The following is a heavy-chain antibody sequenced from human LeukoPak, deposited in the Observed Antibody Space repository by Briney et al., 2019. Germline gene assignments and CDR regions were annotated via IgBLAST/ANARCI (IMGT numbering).Heavy chain of an antibody. CDR1: GSTFSDYY. CDR2: IGSDSSFT. Sequence: GGSLRLSCAASGSTFSDYYMTWIRQAPEKGLEWISYIGSDSSFTKYTESVKGRFTVSRDNAKNSLYLQMNSLRAEETAVYFCARLPSTIAAGTYDYWGQGTVVTVSS. CDR3: ARLPSTIAAGTYDY. D-gene: IGHD6-13*01. J-gene: IGHJ4*02. V-gene: IGHV3-11*06.